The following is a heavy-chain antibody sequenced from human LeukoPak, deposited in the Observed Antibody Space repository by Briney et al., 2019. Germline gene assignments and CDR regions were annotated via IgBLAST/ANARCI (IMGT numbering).Heavy chain of an antibody. CDR3: ARSYGSGVPTSY. CDR1: GFTFRNYW. D-gene: IGHD6-19*01. J-gene: IGHJ4*02. V-gene: IGHV3-74*01. Sequence: PGGSLRLSCAASGFTFRNYWMHWVRQAPGKGLVWISHISDDGRFTDYADSVKGRFTISGDNAKNTLHLQMNSLRAEDTAVYYCARSYGSGVPTSYWGQGTLVTVSS. CDR2: ISDDGRFT.